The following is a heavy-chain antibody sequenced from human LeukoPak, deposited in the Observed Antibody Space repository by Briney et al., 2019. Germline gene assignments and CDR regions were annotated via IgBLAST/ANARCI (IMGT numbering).Heavy chain of an antibody. V-gene: IGHV1-18*01. D-gene: IGHD3-22*01. CDR3: AREGYYYDSSGYYYVYDY. CDR2: ISAYNGNT. CDR1: GYTFTSYG. Sequence: ASVKVSCKASGYTFTSYGISWVRQAPGQGLEWMGWISAYNGNTNYAQKLQGRVTMTTDTSTSTAYMELSRLRSDDTAVYYCAREGYYYDSSGYYYVYDYWGQGTLVTVSS. J-gene: IGHJ4*02.